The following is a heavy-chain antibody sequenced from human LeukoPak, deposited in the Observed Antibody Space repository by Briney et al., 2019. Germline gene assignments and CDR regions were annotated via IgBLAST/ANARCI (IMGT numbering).Heavy chain of an antibody. Sequence: GGSLRLSCAASGFTFDSYGMNWVRQAPGKGLEWVSGISGSGVYTYYADSVKGRFTISRDNSKNTLYLQMNSLRAEDTAVYYCAKAPRMITFGGVIVDYWGQGTLVTVSS. J-gene: IGHJ4*02. CDR3: AKAPRMITFGGVIVDY. D-gene: IGHD3-16*02. CDR1: GFTFDSYG. CDR2: ISGSGVYT. V-gene: IGHV3-23*01.